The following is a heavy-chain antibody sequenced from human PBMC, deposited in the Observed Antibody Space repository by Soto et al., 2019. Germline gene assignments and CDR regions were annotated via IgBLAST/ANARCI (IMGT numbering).Heavy chain of an antibody. CDR3: ASGATGDYYDSSGYYYNNWFDP. V-gene: IGHV1-69*06. J-gene: IGHJ5*02. CDR2: IIPIFGTA. CDR1: GGTFSSYA. Sequence: ASVKVSCKASGGTFSSYAISWVRQAPGQGLEWMGGIIPIFGTANYAQKFQGRVTITADKSTSTAYMELSSLRSEDTAVYYCASGATGDYYDSSGYYYNNWFDPWGHGTLVTVSS. D-gene: IGHD3-22*01.